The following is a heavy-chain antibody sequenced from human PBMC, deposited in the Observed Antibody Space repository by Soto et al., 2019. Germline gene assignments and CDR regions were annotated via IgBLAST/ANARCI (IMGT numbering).Heavy chain of an antibody. J-gene: IGHJ4*02. Sequence: ASVKVSCKASGGTFSSYAISWVRQAPGQGLEWMGGIIPIFGTANYAQKFQGRVTITADESTSTAYMELSSLRSEDTAVYYCATELSGYSYDFDYWGQGTLVTVSS. D-gene: IGHD5-18*01. CDR2: IIPIFGTA. CDR1: GGTFSSYA. CDR3: ATELSGYSYDFDY. V-gene: IGHV1-69*13.